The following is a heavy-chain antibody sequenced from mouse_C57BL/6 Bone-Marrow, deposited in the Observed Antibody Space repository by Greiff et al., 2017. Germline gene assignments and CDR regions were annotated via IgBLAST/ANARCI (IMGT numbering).Heavy chain of an antibody. Sequence: VQLQQSGAELVRPGTSVKMSCKASGYTFTNYWIGWAKQRPGHGLEWIGDIYPGGGYTNYNEKFKGKATLTADKSSSTAYMQFSSLTSEDAAIYYCARSYYYGWGFGYWGQGTLVTVSA. CDR1: GYTFTNYW. V-gene: IGHV1-63*01. J-gene: IGHJ3*01. CDR3: ARSYYYGWGFGY. D-gene: IGHD1-2*01. CDR2: IYPGGGYT.